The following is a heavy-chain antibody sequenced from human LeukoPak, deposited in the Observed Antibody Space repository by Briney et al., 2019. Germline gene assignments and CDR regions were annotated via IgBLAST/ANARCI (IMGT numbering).Heavy chain of an antibody. CDR1: GGSISNDY. V-gene: IGHV4-59*01. CDR2: IYYSGST. D-gene: IGHD6-13*01. Sequence: SETLSLTCTVSGGSISNDYWSWIRQPPGKGLEWIGYIYYSGSTNYNPSLKSRVTISVDTSKNQFSLKLSSVTAADTAVYYCARIREGDPYSSSWYWFDPWGQGTLVTVSS. CDR3: ARIREGDPYSSSWYWFDP. J-gene: IGHJ5*02.